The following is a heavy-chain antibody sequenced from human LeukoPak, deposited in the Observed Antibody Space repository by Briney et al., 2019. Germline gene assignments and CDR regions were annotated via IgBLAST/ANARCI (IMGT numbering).Heavy chain of an antibody. J-gene: IGHJ4*02. V-gene: IGHV3-23*01. Sequence: GSLRLSCAASGFTFSSYAMSWVCQAPGKGLEWVSAISGSGGSTYYADSVKGRFTISRDNSKNTLYLQMSSLRAEDTAVYYCAKWSPYGGNPGYWGQGTLVTVSS. D-gene: IGHD4-23*01. CDR3: AKWSPYGGNPGY. CDR1: GFTFSSYA. CDR2: ISGSGGST.